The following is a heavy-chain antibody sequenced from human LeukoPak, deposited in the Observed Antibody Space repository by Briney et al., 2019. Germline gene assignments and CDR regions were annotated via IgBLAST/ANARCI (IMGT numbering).Heavy chain of an antibody. CDR2: ISGSGGST. V-gene: IGHV3-23*01. D-gene: IGHD2-2*01. CDR1: GFTLNNYA. Sequence: PGGSLRLSCAASGFTLNNYAMNWVRQAPGKGLEWVSAISGSGGSTYYADSVKGRFTISRDNSKNTLYLQMNSLRAEDTAVYYCAKDELGYCSSTSCYHGMDVWGQGTTVTVSS. J-gene: IGHJ6*02. CDR3: AKDELGYCSSTSCYHGMDV.